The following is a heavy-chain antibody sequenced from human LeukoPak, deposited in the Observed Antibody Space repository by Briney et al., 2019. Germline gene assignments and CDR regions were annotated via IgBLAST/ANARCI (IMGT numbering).Heavy chain of an antibody. V-gene: IGHV1-69*05. D-gene: IGHD5-24*01. Sequence: ASVKVSCKASGGTFSSYAISWVRQAPGQGLEWMGGIIPIFGTANYAQKFQGRVTITTDESTSTAYMELSSLRSEDTAVYYCARAFNGYIYGAFDIWGQGTMVTVSS. CDR2: IIPIFGTA. CDR3: ARAFNGYIYGAFDI. CDR1: GGTFSSYA. J-gene: IGHJ3*02.